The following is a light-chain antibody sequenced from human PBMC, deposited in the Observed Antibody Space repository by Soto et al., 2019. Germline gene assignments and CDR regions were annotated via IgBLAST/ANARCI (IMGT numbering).Light chain of an antibody. CDR2: KAS. CDR3: QQYNSYSYT. Sequence: DIQMTQSPSTLSASVGDRVTITCRASQSISSWLAWYQQKPGKAPKLLIYKASSLESGVPSRFSGSGSGTEFTLTISSLQRDDFATYYGQQYNSYSYTFGQGTKLEIK. V-gene: IGKV1-5*03. CDR1: QSISSW. J-gene: IGKJ2*01.